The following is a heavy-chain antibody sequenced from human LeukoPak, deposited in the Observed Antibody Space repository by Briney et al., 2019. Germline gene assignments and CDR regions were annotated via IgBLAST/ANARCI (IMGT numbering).Heavy chain of an antibody. CDR2: IYYSGST. Sequence: KTSETLSLTCTVSGGSISSSFWTWLRQPPGKGLEWIGYIYYSGSTNYNPSLKSRVTLSVDTSKNQFSLKLSSVTAADTTLYYCARRGDGGYYFDLWGRGTLVTVSS. J-gene: IGHJ2*01. CDR1: GGSISSSF. CDR3: ARRGDGGYYFDL. V-gene: IGHV4-59*12. D-gene: IGHD2-21*02.